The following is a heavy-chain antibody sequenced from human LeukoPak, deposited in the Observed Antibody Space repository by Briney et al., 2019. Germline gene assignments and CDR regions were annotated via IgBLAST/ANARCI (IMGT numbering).Heavy chain of an antibody. V-gene: IGHV1-18*01. D-gene: IGHD3-22*01. Sequence: ASVKVSCKASGYTFTNYGISWVRQAPGQGLEWMGWISAYNGHTKYAQKVQGRVTMTRDTSTSTAYIELRSLRSDDTAVYYCARDGHRRYHYDSSGREDAFDIWGQGTMVTVSS. J-gene: IGHJ3*02. CDR3: ARDGHRRYHYDSSGREDAFDI. CDR2: ISAYNGHT. CDR1: GYTFTNYG.